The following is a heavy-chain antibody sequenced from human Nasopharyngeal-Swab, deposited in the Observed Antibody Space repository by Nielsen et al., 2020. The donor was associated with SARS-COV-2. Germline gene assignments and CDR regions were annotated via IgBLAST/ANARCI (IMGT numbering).Heavy chain of an antibody. V-gene: IGHV3-23*03. D-gene: IGHD4-23*01. CDR3: AKDAYGGAGWFDP. Sequence: VRQRPGTGLEWVSIIYSAGSSTYYADSVKGRFTISRDNSKNTLYLRMKSLRAEDTAVYYCAKDAYGGAGWFDPWGQGTLVTVSS. CDR2: IYSAGSST. J-gene: IGHJ5*02.